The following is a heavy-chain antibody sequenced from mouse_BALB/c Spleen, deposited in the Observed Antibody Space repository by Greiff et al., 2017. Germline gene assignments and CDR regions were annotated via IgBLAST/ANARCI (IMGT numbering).Heavy chain of an antibody. V-gene: IGHV5-9*03. Sequence: EVKLVESGGGLVKPGGSLKLSCAASGFTFSSYTMSWVRQTPEKRLEWVATISSGGGNTYYPDSVKGRFTISRDNAKNNLYLQMSSLRSEDTALYYCARYDYARAMDYWGQGTSVTVSS. J-gene: IGHJ4*01. CDR3: ARYDYARAMDY. CDR1: GFTFSSYT. CDR2: ISSGGGNT. D-gene: IGHD2-4*01.